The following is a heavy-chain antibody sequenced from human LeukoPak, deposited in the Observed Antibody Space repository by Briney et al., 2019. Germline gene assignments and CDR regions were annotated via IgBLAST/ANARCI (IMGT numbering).Heavy chain of an antibody. D-gene: IGHD3-22*01. V-gene: IGHV3-15*01. J-gene: IGHJ4*02. CDR1: GFTFSNAW. CDR3: TTERTMKGY. CDR2: IRRKNDGGTI. Sequence: PGGSLRLSCAASGFTFSNAWMAWVRQAPGKGLEWVGSIRRKNDGGTIGYAAPVKDRFTISRDESKNTLYLQMNSLEIEETAVYFCTTERTMKGYWGQGTLDTVSS.